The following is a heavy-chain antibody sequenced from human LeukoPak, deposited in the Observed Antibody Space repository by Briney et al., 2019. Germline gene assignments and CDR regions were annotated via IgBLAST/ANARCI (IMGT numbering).Heavy chain of an antibody. CDR1: GGSVSSYY. D-gene: IGHD4-17*01. J-gene: IGHJ3*02. CDR3: ARDPGYDYADYIQDPFDI. CDR2: IYTSGST. Sequence: SETLSLTCTVSGGSVSSYYWSWIRQPAGKGLEWIGRIYTSGSTNYNPSLRGRVTISVDKSKNQFSLKLSSVTAADTAVYYCARDPGYDYADYIQDPFDIWGHGTMVAVFS. V-gene: IGHV4-4*07.